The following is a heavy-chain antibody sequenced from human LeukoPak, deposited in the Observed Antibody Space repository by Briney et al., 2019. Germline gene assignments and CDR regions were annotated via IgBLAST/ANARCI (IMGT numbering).Heavy chain of an antibody. CDR2: INPNSGNT. CDR3: ARRMVRGNWFDP. V-gene: IGHV1-8*02. CDR1: GYTFTGYY. J-gene: IGHJ5*02. Sequence: GASVKVSCKASGYTFTGYYMHWVRQAPGQGLEWMGWINPNSGNTGYAQKFQGRVTMTRNTSISTAYMELSSLRSEDTAVYYCARRMVRGNWFDPWGQGTLVTVSS. D-gene: IGHD3-10*01.